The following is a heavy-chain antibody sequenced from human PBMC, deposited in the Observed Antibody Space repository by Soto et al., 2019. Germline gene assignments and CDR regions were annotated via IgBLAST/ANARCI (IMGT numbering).Heavy chain of an antibody. Sequence: SETLSLTCAVSGYSISSGYYWGWIRQPPGKGLEWIGSIYHSGSTYYNPSLKSRVTISVDTSKNQFSLKLSSVTAADTAVYYCATESGSYPYYFDYWGQGTLVTVSS. CDR2: IYHSGST. J-gene: IGHJ4*02. CDR3: ATESGSYPYYFDY. V-gene: IGHV4-38-2*02. D-gene: IGHD1-26*01. CDR1: GYSISSGYY.